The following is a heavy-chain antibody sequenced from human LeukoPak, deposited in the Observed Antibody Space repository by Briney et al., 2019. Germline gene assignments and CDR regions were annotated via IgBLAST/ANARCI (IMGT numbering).Heavy chain of an antibody. CDR3: ASGDNDPLFDY. D-gene: IGHD1-1*01. CDR2: IYYSGST. CDR1: GGSFSGYY. Sequence: PSETLSLTCAGYGGSFSGYYWSWIRQPPGKGLEWIGYIYYSGSTYYNPSLKSRVTISVVTSKNQFSLKLTSVTAADTAIYYCASGDNDPLFDYWGQGTLVTVSS. J-gene: IGHJ4*02. V-gene: IGHV4-34*01.